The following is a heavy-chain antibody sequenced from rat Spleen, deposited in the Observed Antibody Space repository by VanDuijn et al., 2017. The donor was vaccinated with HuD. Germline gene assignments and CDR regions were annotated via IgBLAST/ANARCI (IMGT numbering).Heavy chain of an antibody. Sequence: EVQLVESGGGLVQPGRSLKLSCAASGFTFSDYNMAWVRQAPTKGLEWVATISSSGSDTYYRDSVKGRFTISRDSAKSTLYLQMNSLRSEDTATYYCTRVDYPGIAHYFDYWGQGVMVTVSS. CDR1: GFTFSDYN. V-gene: IGHV5S23*01. CDR3: TRVDYPGIAHYFDY. D-gene: IGHD1-4*01. J-gene: IGHJ2*01. CDR2: ISSSGSDT.